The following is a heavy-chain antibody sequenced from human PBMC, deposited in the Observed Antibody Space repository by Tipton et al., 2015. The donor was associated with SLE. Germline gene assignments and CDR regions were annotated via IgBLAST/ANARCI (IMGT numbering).Heavy chain of an antibody. J-gene: IGHJ4*02. CDR2: INHSGST. Sequence: TLSLTCAVYGGSFSGYYWSWVRLPPGKGLEWIGEINHSGSTNYNPSPQSRVTISVDTSKNQFSLQLSSVTAAGTAVYYCAREHPPSSGGGYWGQGTLVTVSS. CDR1: GGSFSGYY. CDR3: AREHPPSSGGGY. V-gene: IGHV4-34*01. D-gene: IGHD2-15*01.